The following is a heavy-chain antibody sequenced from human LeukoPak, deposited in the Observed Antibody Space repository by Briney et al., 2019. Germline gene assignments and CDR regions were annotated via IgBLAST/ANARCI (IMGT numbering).Heavy chain of an antibody. CDR1: GGSFSGYY. D-gene: IGHD3-10*01. J-gene: IGHJ3*02. V-gene: IGHV4-59*10. CDR2: IYTSGST. Sequence: SETLSLTCAVDGGSFSGYYWSWIRQPAGKGLEWIGRIYTSGSTNYNPSLKSRVTISVDTSKNQFSLKLSSVTGADTALYYCARGNRAYYYGSGSYYNAFHISGQGTMVTASS. CDR3: ARGNRAYYYGSGSYYNAFHI.